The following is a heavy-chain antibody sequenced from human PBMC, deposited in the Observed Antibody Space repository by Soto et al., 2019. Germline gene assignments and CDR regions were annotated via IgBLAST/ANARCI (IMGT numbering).Heavy chain of an antibody. J-gene: IGHJ4*02. CDR2: ISAYHDNI. CDR3: ARDQVGATVDD. D-gene: IGHD1-26*01. CDR1: GYTFTSYG. Sequence: QIQLVQSGTEVKKPGASVKVSCKASGYTFTSYGISWVRQAPGQGLEWMGWISAYHDNINYAQKLQGRVTMTTDTSTSTAYMELRSLRSDDTDVYFCARDQVGATVDDWGQGTLVTVSS. V-gene: IGHV1-18*01.